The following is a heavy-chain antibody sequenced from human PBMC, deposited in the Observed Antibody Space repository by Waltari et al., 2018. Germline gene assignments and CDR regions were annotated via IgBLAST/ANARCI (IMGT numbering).Heavy chain of an antibody. CDR3: SISLNV. CDR2: IKGDGSEK. V-gene: IGHV3-7*01. J-gene: IGHJ6*01. Sequence: EVQLVESGGGLVQPGGSLRLSCAACGFSFSTSWMDWVRQAPGKGLEWVANIKGDGSEKYYVDSVKGRFTISRDNAKNSVYLQMNSLRVDDTAVYYCSISLNVWGQGTTVTVSS. CDR1: GFSFSTSW.